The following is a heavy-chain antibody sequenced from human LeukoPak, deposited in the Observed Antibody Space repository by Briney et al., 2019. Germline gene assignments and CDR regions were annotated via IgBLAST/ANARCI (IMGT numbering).Heavy chain of an antibody. CDR1: GYSSTNYW. Sequence: GESLKISCKGSGYSSTNYWIGWVRQMPGKGLEWMGIIYPADSDTRYSPSFQGQVTISADKSISTAYLQWSSLKASDTAVYYCARRLGTTEDFDYWGQGTLVTVSS. CDR3: ARRLGTTEDFDY. D-gene: IGHD1-7*01. J-gene: IGHJ4*02. CDR2: IYPADSDT. V-gene: IGHV5-51*01.